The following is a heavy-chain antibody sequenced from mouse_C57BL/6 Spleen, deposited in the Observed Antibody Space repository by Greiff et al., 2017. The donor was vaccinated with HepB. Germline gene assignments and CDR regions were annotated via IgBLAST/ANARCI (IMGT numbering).Heavy chain of an antibody. D-gene: IGHD1-1*01. J-gene: IGHJ1*03. V-gene: IGHV1-19*01. CDR2: INPYNGGT. CDR3: ARQGSSYWYFDV. Sequence: EVQLQQSGPVLVKPGASVKMSCKASGYTFTDYYMNWVKQSHGKSLEWIGVINPYNGGTSYNQKFKGKATLTVDKSSSTAYMELNSLTSEDSAVYYCARQGSSYWYFDVWGTGTTVTVSS. CDR1: GYTFTDYY.